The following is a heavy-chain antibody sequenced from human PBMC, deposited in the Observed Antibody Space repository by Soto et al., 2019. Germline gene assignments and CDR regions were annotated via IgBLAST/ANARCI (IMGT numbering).Heavy chain of an antibody. CDR2: IYQSGSA. V-gene: IGHV4-30-2*06. CDR1: VGSITSGGYS. CDR3: ARAFYGVDL. J-gene: IGHJ6*02. Sequence: TLSRTCTVSVGSITSGGYSWSWIRQSPGQGLEWIGYIYQSGSAFYNPSLKTRATILVDRSKNQFSLNLTSVTAADAAVYYCARAFYGVDLWGQGTTVTVSS.